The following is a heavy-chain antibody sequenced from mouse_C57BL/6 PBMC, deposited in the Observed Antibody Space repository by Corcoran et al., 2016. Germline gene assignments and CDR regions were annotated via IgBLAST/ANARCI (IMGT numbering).Heavy chain of an antibody. Sequence: DVQLQESGPGLVKPSQSLSLTCSVTGYSITSGYYWNWIRQFPGNKLEWMGYISYDGSNNYNPSLQNRISITRDTSKNQFFLKLNSVTTEDTATYYCARDLGGNTGFAYWGQGTLVTVSA. D-gene: IGHD1-1*02. CDR1: GYSITSGYY. V-gene: IGHV3-6*01. CDR3: ARDLGGNTGFAY. J-gene: IGHJ3*01. CDR2: ISYDGSN.